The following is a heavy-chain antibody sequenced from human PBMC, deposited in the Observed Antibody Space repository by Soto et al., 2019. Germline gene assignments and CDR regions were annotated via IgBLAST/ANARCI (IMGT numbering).Heavy chain of an antibody. CDR1: GGTFSSYT. D-gene: IGHD3-10*01. Sequence: QVQLVQSGAEVKKPGSSVKVSCKASGGTFSSYTISWVRQAPGQGLEWMGRIIPILGIANYAQKFQGRVKITADKSTSTAYMELSILRSEDTAVYYCASAPSDYYGSGSYFNYWGQGTLVTVSS. CDR2: IIPILGIA. V-gene: IGHV1-69*02. CDR3: ASAPSDYYGSGSYFNY. J-gene: IGHJ4*02.